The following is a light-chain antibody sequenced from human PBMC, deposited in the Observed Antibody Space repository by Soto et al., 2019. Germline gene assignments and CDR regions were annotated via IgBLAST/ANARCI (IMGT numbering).Light chain of an antibody. CDR2: ASS. Sequence: DIQMTQSPSSLSASVGDRVTITCRASQGISDYLAWFQQKPGKVPELLIYASSTLRSGVPSRFSGSGSGKNFTLTISSLQPEDVATYYCQKYNSAPWTFGQGTKLEIK. J-gene: IGKJ2*01. CDR3: QKYNSAPWT. CDR1: QGISDY. V-gene: IGKV1-27*01.